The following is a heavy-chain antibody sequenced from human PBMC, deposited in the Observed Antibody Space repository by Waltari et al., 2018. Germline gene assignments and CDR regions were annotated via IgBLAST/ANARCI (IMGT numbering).Heavy chain of an antibody. CDR1: GYTFTEYY. CDR3: ARGSRYCTSTTCPSSAFDV. J-gene: IGHJ6*02. D-gene: IGHD2-2*01. V-gene: IGHV1-2*02. Sequence: QVQLVQSGAEVKKPGASVKVSCKASGYTFTEYYIHWVRQAPGQGLEWMGWTSPNSGDTKLAQRFQGRVTMTRDTSISTAYMELSRLTSDDTAVYYCARGSRYCTSTTCPSSAFDVWGQGTTVTVSS. CDR2: TSPNSGDT.